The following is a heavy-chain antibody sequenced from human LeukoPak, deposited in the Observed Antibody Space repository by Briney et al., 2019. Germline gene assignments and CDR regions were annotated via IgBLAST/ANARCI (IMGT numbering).Heavy chain of an antibody. V-gene: IGHV4-4*02. CDR1: GGSISGSNW. Sequence: SETLSLTCAVSGGSISGSNWWSWVRQPPGKGLEWIGEIYHSGSTYYNPSLKSRVTISVDRSKNQFSLKLSSVTAADTAVYYCARVSDNWNYVGAFDIWGQGTMVTVSS. CDR3: ARVSDNWNYVGAFDI. CDR2: IYHSGST. J-gene: IGHJ3*02. D-gene: IGHD1-7*01.